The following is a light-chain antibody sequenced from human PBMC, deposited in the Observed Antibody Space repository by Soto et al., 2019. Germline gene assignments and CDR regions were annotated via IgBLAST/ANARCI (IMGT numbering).Light chain of an antibody. CDR3: QQRSNWPPWT. J-gene: IGKJ1*01. CDR2: DAC. Sequence: EIVLTQSPATLSLSPGERATLSCRASQSVSSYLAWYQQKPGQAPRLLIYDACNRATGIPARFSGSGSGTDFTLNISSLEPEDFAVYYGQQRSNWPPWTFGQGTKVEIK. V-gene: IGKV3-11*01. CDR1: QSVSSY.